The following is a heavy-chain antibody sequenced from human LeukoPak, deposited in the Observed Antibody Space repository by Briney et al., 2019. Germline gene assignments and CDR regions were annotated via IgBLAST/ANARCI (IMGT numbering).Heavy chain of an antibody. CDR3: AKGRYESSGFNWAA. CDR2: ITGSGSGA. V-gene: IGHV3-23*01. D-gene: IGHD3-22*01. CDR1: GFTFSSFA. Sequence: GGSLRLSCAASGFTFSSFAINWVRQAPGKGLEWVSVITGSGSGADYADSVKGRFTISRDNSQNTVHLQMNSLRAEDTAVYYCAKGRYESSGFNWAAWGQGTLVTVSS. J-gene: IGHJ4*02.